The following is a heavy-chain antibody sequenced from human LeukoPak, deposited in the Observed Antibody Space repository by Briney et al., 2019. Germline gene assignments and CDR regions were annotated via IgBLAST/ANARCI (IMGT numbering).Heavy chain of an antibody. CDR2: INPNSGGT. V-gene: IGHV1-2*02. CDR3: ARDYSTYCSSTSCQTAHDI. J-gene: IGHJ3*02. Sequence: ASVKVSCKAAGYTFTGYYMHWVRQAPGQGLEWMGWINPNSGGTNYAQTFQGRVTMTRDTSISTAYMELSRLRSDDTAVYYCARDYSTYCSSTSCQTAHDIWGQGTMVTVSS. CDR1: GYTFTGYY. D-gene: IGHD2-2*01.